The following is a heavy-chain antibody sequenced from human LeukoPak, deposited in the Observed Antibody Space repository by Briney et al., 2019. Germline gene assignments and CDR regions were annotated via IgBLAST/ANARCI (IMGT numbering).Heavy chain of an antibody. CDR3: ARIRSWGYFDY. V-gene: IGHV3-7*01. CDR2: IKEDGGEQ. CDR1: GFTFSSFS. J-gene: IGHJ4*02. D-gene: IGHD3-16*01. Sequence: TGGSLRLSCAASGFTFSSFSMTWVRQAPGKGLEWVARIKEDGGEQKYVDSVKGRVTISRENAKNSLYLQMNSLRAEDTAMYYCARIRSWGYFDYWGQGALVTVSS.